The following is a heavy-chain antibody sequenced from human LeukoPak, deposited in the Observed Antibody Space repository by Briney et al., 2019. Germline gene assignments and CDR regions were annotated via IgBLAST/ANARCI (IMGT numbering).Heavy chain of an antibody. D-gene: IGHD3-3*01. CDR1: GYTFTGYC. J-gene: IGHJ4*02. Sequence: GASVKVSCKASGYTFTGYCMHWVRQAPGQGLEWMGRIIPNSGGTKYAQKFQGRVTMTRDTSITTAYMELSRLRSDDTAVYYCARDRAYDREFDSWGQGTLVTVSS. CDR3: ARDRAYDREFDS. CDR2: IIPNSGGT. V-gene: IGHV1-2*06.